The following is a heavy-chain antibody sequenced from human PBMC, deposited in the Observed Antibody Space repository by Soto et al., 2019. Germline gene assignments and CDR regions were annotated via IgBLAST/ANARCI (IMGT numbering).Heavy chain of an antibody. CDR3: AKLGYCDRTRSFEHYYFGMDV. D-gene: IGHD2-15*01. CDR2: ISWNGGSI. J-gene: IGHJ6*02. CDR1: GFSFGDYA. V-gene: IGHV3-9*01. Sequence: EMKLVESGGGLVRPGRSLRLSCEASGFSFGDYAMHWVRHAPGKGLEWVSTISWNGGSIGYADSVKGRFTISRDNAKHTVYLQMNSLRPEDTALNYCAKLGYCDRTRSFEHYYFGMDVWGQGIRVTVS.